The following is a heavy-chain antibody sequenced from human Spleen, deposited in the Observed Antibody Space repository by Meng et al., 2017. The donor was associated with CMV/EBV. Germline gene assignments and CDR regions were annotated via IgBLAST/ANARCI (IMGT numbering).Heavy chain of an antibody. D-gene: IGHD1/OR15-1a*01. CDR1: GGTFRSFA. CDR2: IIPIFGTA. V-gene: IGHV1-69*12. CDR3: ARDLPEHFNRFDP. Sequence: QAQLVQSGAEERRPGASGKVSCKASGGTFRSFAMSWVRQAPGQGLEWMGGIIPIFGTANYAQKFQGRVTITADESTSTAYMELSSLRSEDTAVYYCARDLPEHFNRFDPWGQGTLVTVSS. J-gene: IGHJ5*02.